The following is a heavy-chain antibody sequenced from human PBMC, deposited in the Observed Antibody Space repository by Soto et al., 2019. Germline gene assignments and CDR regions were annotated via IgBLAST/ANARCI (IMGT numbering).Heavy chain of an antibody. CDR3: TTSILTGYFRWSIFDY. CDR1: GFTFSNAW. D-gene: IGHD3-9*01. J-gene: IGHJ4*02. V-gene: IGHV3-15*07. CDR2: IKSKTDGGTT. Sequence: GGSLSLSCAASGFTFSNAWMNRVRQAPGKGLEWVARIKSKTDGGTTDYAAPVKGRFTISRDDSKNTLFLQMNSLKTEDTAVYYCTTSILTGYFRWSIFDYWGQGNLVTVSS.